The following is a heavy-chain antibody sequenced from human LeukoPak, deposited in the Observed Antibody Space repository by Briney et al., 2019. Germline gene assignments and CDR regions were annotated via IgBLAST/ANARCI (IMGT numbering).Heavy chain of an antibody. V-gene: IGHV4-59*01. Sequence: SETLSLTCAVTGGSISRSYWSWIRQPPGKGLEWIGYIHYSGSTSHNPALKSRVTISVDTSKNQFSLKLSSVTAADTAVYYCARVLYGSGTYYFDYWGQGTLVTVSS. J-gene: IGHJ4*02. D-gene: IGHD3-10*01. CDR2: IHYSGST. CDR3: ARVLYGSGTYYFDY. CDR1: GGSISRSY.